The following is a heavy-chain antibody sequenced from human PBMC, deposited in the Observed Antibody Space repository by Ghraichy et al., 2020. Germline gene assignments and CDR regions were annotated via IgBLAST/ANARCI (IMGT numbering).Heavy chain of an antibody. V-gene: IGHV4-59*01. CDR1: GGSISSYY. Sequence: GSLRLSCTVSGGSISSYYWSWIRQPPGKGLEWIGYIYYSGSTNYKPSLKSRVTISVDTSKNQFSLKLSSVTAADTAVYYCARVVAVAGYDAFDIWGQGTMVTVSS. CDR2: IYYSGST. CDR3: ARVVAVAGYDAFDI. D-gene: IGHD6-19*01. J-gene: IGHJ3*02.